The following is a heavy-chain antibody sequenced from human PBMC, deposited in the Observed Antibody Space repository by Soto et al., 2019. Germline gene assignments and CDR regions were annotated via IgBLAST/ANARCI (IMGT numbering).Heavy chain of an antibody. D-gene: IGHD5-18*01. CDR3: ARAWPSVDSYGSGVMDV. Sequence: QVQLQESGPGLVKPSGTLSVTCAVSGGSISSSNWWNWVRQPPGKGLEWIGEIYHSGSTNYNPSLRSRVTISLEKSKNPFSLRVKSVTAADTAEYYCARAWPSVDSYGSGVMDVWCQGTTVTVSS. V-gene: IGHV4-4*02. CDR1: GGSISSSNW. CDR2: IYHSGST. J-gene: IGHJ6*02.